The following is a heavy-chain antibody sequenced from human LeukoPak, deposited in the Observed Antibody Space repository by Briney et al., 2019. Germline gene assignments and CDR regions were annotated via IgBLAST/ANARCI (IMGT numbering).Heavy chain of an antibody. Sequence: GGSLRLSCATSGVTFSNDWMTWVRQAQGKGLEWVANIKQDGSQKNYVDSAKGRFTISRDNTKKSLFLQMNSLRAEDTGIYYCARDTSPSSRSSYFDALDMWGQGTMVTVSS. V-gene: IGHV3-7*01. CDR1: GVTFSNDW. CDR2: IKQDGSQK. J-gene: IGHJ3*02. D-gene: IGHD6-13*01. CDR3: ARDTSPSSRSSYFDALDM.